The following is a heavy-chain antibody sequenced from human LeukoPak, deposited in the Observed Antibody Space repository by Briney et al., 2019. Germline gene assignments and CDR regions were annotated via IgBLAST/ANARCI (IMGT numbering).Heavy chain of an antibody. CDR3: GRDLPSPGALRVDYFAN. J-gene: IGHJ4*02. Sequence: ASVKVSCKASGYTFTGYYMHWVRQAPGQGLEWMGWINPNSGGTNYAQKFQGRVTMTRDTSISTAYMELSRLRSDDTAVYYCGRDLPSPGALRVDYFANWGQGTLVTASS. V-gene: IGHV1-2*02. D-gene: IGHD3-10*01. CDR2: INPNSGGT. CDR1: GYTFTGYY.